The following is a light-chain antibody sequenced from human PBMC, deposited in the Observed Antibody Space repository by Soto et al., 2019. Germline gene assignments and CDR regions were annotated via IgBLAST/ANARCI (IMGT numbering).Light chain of an antibody. J-gene: IGLJ3*02. CDR1: SSDVGGYNY. V-gene: IGLV2-8*01. CDR3: QSYDSSLSVWM. CDR2: EVS. Sequence: QSALTQPPSASGSPGQSVTISCTGTSSDVGGYNYVSWYQQHPGKAPKLMIYEVSKRPSGVPDRFSGSKSGNTASLTVSGLQAEDEADYYCQSYDSSLSVWMFGGGTQLTVL.